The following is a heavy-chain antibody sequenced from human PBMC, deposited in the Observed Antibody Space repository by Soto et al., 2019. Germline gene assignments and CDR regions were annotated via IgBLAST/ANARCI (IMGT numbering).Heavy chain of an antibody. Sequence: SETLSLTCTVSSGSVGSGRYYWSWIRQTPGKGLEWIASVFNSGTTYFNPSLKSRVTFSVGTSKRQFSLRPRSVTAADTGVYYCAKGEPRRYFDYWGQGALVTVSS. D-gene: IGHD1-1*01. J-gene: IGHJ4*02. CDR1: SGSVGSGRYY. V-gene: IGHV4-61*01. CDR3: AKGEPRRYFDY. CDR2: VFNSGTT.